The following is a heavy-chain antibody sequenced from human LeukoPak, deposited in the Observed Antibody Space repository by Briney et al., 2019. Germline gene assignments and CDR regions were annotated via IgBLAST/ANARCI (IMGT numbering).Heavy chain of an antibody. Sequence: GESLKISCGASGYSFTNHWIGWVRQMPGRGLECMGIIFPTDSYTRYSPSFQGQVTISADKSISTAYLQWSSLTASDTAMYYCASRPYYDRSGPDAFDIWGQGTMVTVSS. V-gene: IGHV5-51*01. D-gene: IGHD3-22*01. CDR3: ASRPYYDRSGPDAFDI. J-gene: IGHJ3*02. CDR1: GYSFTNHW. CDR2: IFPTDSYT.